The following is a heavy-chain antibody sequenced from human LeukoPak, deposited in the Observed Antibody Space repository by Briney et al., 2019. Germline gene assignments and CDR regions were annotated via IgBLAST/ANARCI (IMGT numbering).Heavy chain of an antibody. J-gene: IGHJ5*02. Sequence: SETLSLTCTVSGGSISSSSYYWGWIRQPPGKGLEWIGSIYYSGSTYYNPSLKSRVTISVDTSKNQFSLKLSSVTAADTAVYYCARGGSYYDFWSGYYTGIWFDPWGQGTLVTVSS. V-gene: IGHV4-39*07. CDR1: GGSISSSSYY. CDR3: ARGGSYYDFWSGYYTGIWFDP. D-gene: IGHD3-3*01. CDR2: IYYSGST.